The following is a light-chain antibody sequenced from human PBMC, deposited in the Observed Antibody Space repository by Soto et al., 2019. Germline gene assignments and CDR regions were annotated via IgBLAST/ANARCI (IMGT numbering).Light chain of an antibody. CDR1: SSDVGGYNY. J-gene: IGLJ2*01. V-gene: IGLV2-14*01. CDR2: EVS. CDR3: CSYTSTSTVV. Sequence: QSALTQPASVSGFPGQSITISCTGSSSDVGGYNYVSWYQQHPGKAPKVMIYEVSNRPSGGSDRFSGSKSGNTASLTISGLQAEDEADYYCCSYTSTSTVVFGGGTKLTVL.